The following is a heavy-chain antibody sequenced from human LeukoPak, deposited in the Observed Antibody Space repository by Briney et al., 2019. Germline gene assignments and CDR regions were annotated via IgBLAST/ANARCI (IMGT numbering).Heavy chain of an antibody. CDR3: ARGGTTHLYPFDI. J-gene: IGHJ3*02. CDR1: GGSLTGYY. D-gene: IGHD3-16*01. Sequence: SETLSLTCTVSGGSLTGYYWSWIRQPPGEGLEWIGYIFYSGNTNYNPSLKSRLTISVDTSGNQFSLKVNSVTAAVTAVYYCARGGTTHLYPFDIWGQGTLVTVSS. CDR2: IFYSGNT. V-gene: IGHV4-59*01.